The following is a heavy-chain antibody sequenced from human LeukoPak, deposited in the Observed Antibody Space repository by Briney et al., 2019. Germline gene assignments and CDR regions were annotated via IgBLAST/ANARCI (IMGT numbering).Heavy chain of an antibody. V-gene: IGHV6-1*01. CDR2: TYYRSKWYN. CDR3: AGQKNGWIDY. Sequence: SQTLSLTCAISGDSVSSNSAAWSWIGQSPSRGLEWLGRTYYRSKWYNDYAVSMRGRIIINPDTSKNHFFLQLNSVTPEDTGIYYCAGQKNGWIDYWGQGTLVTVFS. CDR1: GDSVSSNSAA. J-gene: IGHJ4*02. D-gene: IGHD6-19*01.